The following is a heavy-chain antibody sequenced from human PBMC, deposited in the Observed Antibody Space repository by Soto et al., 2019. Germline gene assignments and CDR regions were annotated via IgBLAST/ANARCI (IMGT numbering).Heavy chain of an antibody. V-gene: IGHV3-11*01. CDR1: GFTFSDYY. D-gene: IGHD4-17*01. CDR3: ARGPTDYGDYTHGSKFDL. Sequence: QVQLVESGGGLVKPGGSLRLSCAASGFTFSDYYMSWIRQAPGKGLAWVSYISSSGSTIYYADSVKGRFTISRDNAKNSLYLQMNCLRAEDTAVYYCARGPTDYGDYTHGSKFDLWGRGTLVTVSS. J-gene: IGHJ2*01. CDR2: ISSSGSTI.